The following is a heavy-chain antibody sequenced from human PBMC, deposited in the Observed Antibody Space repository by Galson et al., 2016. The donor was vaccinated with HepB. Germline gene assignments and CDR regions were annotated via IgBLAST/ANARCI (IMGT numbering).Heavy chain of an antibody. J-gene: IGHJ4*02. CDR1: GGIFGSST. V-gene: IGHV1-69*13. Sequence: SVKVSCKASGGIFGSSTFSWVRQAPGQGLEWMGDIISIIGTTHYAQNFQGRVTITADESTSTAYMELSSLRYDDPAVYFRARGTSQAPYYYDTTGFQNRGQGTLLTVSS. D-gene: IGHD3-22*01. CDR2: IISIIGTT. CDR3: ARGTSQAPYYYDTTGFQN.